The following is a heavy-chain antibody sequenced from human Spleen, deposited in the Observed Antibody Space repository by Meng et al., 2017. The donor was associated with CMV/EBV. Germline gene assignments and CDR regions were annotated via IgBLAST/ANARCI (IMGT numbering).Heavy chain of an antibody. Sequence: LSLTCAVSGFTISSNYMNWVRQASGKGLEWVSVIYTSGSTYYADSVQGRFTISRDNSKNTLYLDVNSLRAEDTAIYYCARRGDFSVVPGSYGMGVWGQGTTVTVSS. CDR2: IYTSGST. D-gene: IGHD2-21*01. J-gene: IGHJ6*02. CDR1: GFTISSNY. CDR3: ARRGDFSVVPGSYGMGV. V-gene: IGHV3-66*02.